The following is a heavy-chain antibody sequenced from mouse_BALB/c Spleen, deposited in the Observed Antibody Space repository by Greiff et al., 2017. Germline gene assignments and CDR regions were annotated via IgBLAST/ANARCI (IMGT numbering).Heavy chain of an antibody. CDR2: ISDGGSYT. J-gene: IGHJ4*01. CDR3: ARDREYGNCYAMDY. D-gene: IGHD2-10*02. Sequence: EVQRVESGGGLVKPGGSLKLSCAASGFTFSDYYMYWVRQTPEKRLEWVATISDGGSYTYYPDSVKGRFTISRDNAKNNLYLQMSSLKSEDTAMYYGARDREYGNCYAMDYWGQGTSVTVSS. CDR1: GFTFSDYY. V-gene: IGHV5-4*02.